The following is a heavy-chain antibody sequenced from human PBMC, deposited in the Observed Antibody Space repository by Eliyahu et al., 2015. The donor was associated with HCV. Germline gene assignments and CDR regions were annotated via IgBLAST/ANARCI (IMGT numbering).Heavy chain of an antibody. CDR3: AKSAVLLWFGEGRXYFDY. CDR1: GFTFNNSG. Sequence: QVQLVESGGGVVQPGRSLRLSCAAXGFTFNNSGMXWVRQAPGKGXEWVXVISYDGSKTYYADSVTGRFTISRDNSKNTLYLQMNRLKPEDTAMYYCAKSAVLLWFGEGRXYFDYWGLGTLVIASS. J-gene: IGHJ4*02. CDR2: ISYDGSKT. D-gene: IGHD3-10*01. V-gene: IGHV3-30*18.